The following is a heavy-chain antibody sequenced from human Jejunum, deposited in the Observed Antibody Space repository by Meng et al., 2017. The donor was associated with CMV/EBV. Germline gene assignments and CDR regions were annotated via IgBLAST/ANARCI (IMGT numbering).Heavy chain of an antibody. J-gene: IGHJ6*02. CDR2: INPSGYST. D-gene: IGHD1-14*01. CDR3: VRDGGTYRTAATGGYDFYYYGLDV. V-gene: IGHV1-46*01. Sequence: WVRQAPGQGLEWMALINPSGYSTTYAQKFQGRVTVNTDTSARTVQLQVSGLRSEDTAVYYCVRDGGTYRTAATGGYDFYYYGLDVWGQGTTVTVSS.